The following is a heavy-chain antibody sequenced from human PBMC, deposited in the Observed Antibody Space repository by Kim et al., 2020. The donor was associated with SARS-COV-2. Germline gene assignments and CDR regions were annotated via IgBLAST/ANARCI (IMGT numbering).Heavy chain of an antibody. Sequence: DSVKGRFTISRDNAKNSLYLQMNSLRDEDTAVYYCARGAVRGGLYWYFDLWGRGTLVTVSS. CDR3: ARGAVRGGLYWYFDL. V-gene: IGHV3-48*02. J-gene: IGHJ2*01. D-gene: IGHD3-10*02.